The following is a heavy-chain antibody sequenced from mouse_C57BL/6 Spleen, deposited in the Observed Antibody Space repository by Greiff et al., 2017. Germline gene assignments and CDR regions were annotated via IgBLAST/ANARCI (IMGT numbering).Heavy chain of an antibody. CDR1: GYTFTSYW. CDR3: ASQTAYYYAMDY. D-gene: IGHD3-2*01. Sequence: QVQLQQPGAELVRPGSSVKLSCKASGYTFTSYWMDWVKQRPGQGLEWIGNIYPSDSETHYNQKFKDKATLTVDKSSSTAYMQLSSLTSEDSAVYYCASQTAYYYAMDYWGQGTSVTVSS. V-gene: IGHV1-61*01. J-gene: IGHJ4*01. CDR2: IYPSDSET.